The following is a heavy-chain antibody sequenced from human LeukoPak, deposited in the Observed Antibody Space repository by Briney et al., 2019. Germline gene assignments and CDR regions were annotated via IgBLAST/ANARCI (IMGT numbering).Heavy chain of an antibody. Sequence: PGGSLRLSCSASGFTFSSFAMHWVRQAPGKGQGYVAAISRNGGSTYYADSVKGRFTISRDNSKNTLYLQMSSLRAEDTAVYLCVKDLRSDFMGVLSRYLSYWGQGTLVTVSS. J-gene: IGHJ4*02. V-gene: IGHV3-64D*09. CDR3: VKDLRSDFMGVLSRYLSY. D-gene: IGHD2/OR15-2a*01. CDR1: GFTFSSFA. CDR2: ISRNGGST.